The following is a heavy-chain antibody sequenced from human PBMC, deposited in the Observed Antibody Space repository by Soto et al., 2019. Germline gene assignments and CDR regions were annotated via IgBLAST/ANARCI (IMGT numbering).Heavy chain of an antibody. J-gene: IGHJ4*02. CDR3: TTHNYYDSSGPSDDGDY. D-gene: IGHD3-22*01. Sequence: SETLSLTCPVSGGSISSSNWWSRVRQRPGKGLEWIGEISHSASTNYNPSLKSRVNISVDKSKNQFSLKLSSVTAADTAVYYCTTHNYYDSSGPSDDGDYWGQGTLVTVSS. CDR1: GGSISSSNW. V-gene: IGHV4-4*02. CDR2: ISHSAST.